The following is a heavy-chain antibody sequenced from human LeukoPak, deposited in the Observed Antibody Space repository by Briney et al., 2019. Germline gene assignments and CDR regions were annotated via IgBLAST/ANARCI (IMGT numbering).Heavy chain of an antibody. CDR3: GGYEQQEFGDNEFDY. J-gene: IGHJ4*02. CDR2: ISSDGDST. D-gene: IGHD4-17*01. Sequence: PGWSLRLSCAASVFTYSTYAMHWVRQAPGKGLEYISAISSDGDSTYCANSVKGRFTISRDNSKNTQSLQMGSMMAEDMAVLYCGGYEQQEFGDNEFDYWGQGTLVNVSS. V-gene: IGHV3-64*01. CDR1: VFTYSTYA.